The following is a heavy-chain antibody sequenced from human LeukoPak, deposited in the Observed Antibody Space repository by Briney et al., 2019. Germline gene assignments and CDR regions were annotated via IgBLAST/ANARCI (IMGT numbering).Heavy chain of an antibody. CDR2: INPNSGDT. V-gene: IGHV1-2*02. J-gene: IGHJ4*02. CDR1: GYTFTGYY. CDR3: ARKHYYDSSGYYPYNY. Sequence: ASVKVSCKASGYTFTGYYMHWVRQAPGQGLEWMGWINPNSGDTNYAQKFQGRVTMTRDTSISTAYMELSRLRSDDTAVYYCARKHYYDSSGYYPYNYWGQGTLVTVSS. D-gene: IGHD3-22*01.